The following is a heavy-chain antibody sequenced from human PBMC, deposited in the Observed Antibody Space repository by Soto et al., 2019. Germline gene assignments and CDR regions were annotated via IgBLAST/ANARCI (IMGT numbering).Heavy chain of an antibody. V-gene: IGHV4-38-2*01. CDR3: ARVPSPFDYYYAMDV. D-gene: IGHD3-16*01. Sequence: PSETLSLTCAVSGYSISSGYYWGWIRQPPGKGLEWIGSIYHSGSTYYNPSLKSRVTISLHTSDNQFSLKFDSVTNADSAVYYCARVPSPFDYYYAMDVWGHGTTVTVSS. CDR1: GYSISSGYY. J-gene: IGHJ6*02. CDR2: IYHSGST.